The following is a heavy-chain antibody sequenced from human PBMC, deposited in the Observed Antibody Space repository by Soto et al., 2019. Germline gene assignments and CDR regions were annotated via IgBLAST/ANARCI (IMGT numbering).Heavy chain of an antibody. D-gene: IGHD1-1*01. CDR1: GASISGFY. J-gene: IGHJ5*02. Sequence: QVQLQESGPGLVKPSETLSLTCTVSGASISGFYWSWIRKSAGKGLEWIGRIYATGTTDYNPSLTSRVMMSVDTSKKQFSLKLRSVTAADTAVYYCVRDGTKTLRDWFAPWGQGISVTVSS. CDR2: IYATGTT. V-gene: IGHV4-4*07. CDR3: VRDGTKTLRDWFAP.